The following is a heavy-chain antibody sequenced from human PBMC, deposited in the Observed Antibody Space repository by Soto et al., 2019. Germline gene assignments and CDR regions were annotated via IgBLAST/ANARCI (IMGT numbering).Heavy chain of an antibody. CDR2: IYYSGST. D-gene: IGHD3-22*01. Sequence: SETLSLTCTVSGGSISSSSYYWGWIRQPPGKGLEWIGSIYYSGSTYYNPSLKSRVTISVDTSENQFSLKLSSVTAADTAVYYCARQNYYDSSGYYYYYYYMDVWGKGTTVTVSS. CDR3: ARQNYYDSSGYYYYYYYMDV. J-gene: IGHJ6*03. V-gene: IGHV4-39*01. CDR1: GGSISSSSYY.